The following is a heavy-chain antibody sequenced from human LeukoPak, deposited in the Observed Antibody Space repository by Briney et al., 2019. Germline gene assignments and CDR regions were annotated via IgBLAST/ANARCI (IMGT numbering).Heavy chain of an antibody. CDR3: TTVTVCTGSSCPGAFDH. Sequence: PGGPLRLSCAASGFTLSNYWMHWVRQAPGKGLEWVGRIKNRFNGETTDYAAPVKGRFTISRDDSKKTLYLQMNSLKADDTAVYFCTTVTVCTGSSCPGAFDHWGQGTLVTVSS. J-gene: IGHJ4*02. CDR1: GFTLSNYW. D-gene: IGHD2-8*02. CDR2: IKNRFNGETT. V-gene: IGHV3-15*01.